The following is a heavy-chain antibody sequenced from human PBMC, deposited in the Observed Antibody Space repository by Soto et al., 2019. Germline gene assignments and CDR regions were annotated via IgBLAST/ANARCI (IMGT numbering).Heavy chain of an antibody. V-gene: IGHV1-18*01. CDR3: ASWSPSSIGVQDYYFAY. Sequence: EASVKVSCKASGYTFTSYGISWVRQAPGQGLEWMGWISAYNGNTNYAQKLQGRVTMTTDTSTSTAYMELRSLRSDDTAVYYCASWSPSSIGVQDYYFAYWGQGTLVTVSS. CDR2: ISAYNGNT. D-gene: IGHD2-21*01. CDR1: GYTFTSYG. J-gene: IGHJ4*02.